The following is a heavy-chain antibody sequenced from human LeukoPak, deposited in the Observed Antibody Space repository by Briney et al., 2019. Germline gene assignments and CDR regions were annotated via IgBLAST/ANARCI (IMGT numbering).Heavy chain of an antibody. Sequence: PSETLSLTCTVSGGSISSHYWSWIRQPPGKGLEWVSAISGSGGSTYYADSVKGRFTISRDNSKNTLYLQMDSLRAEDTGVYYCARSNQADDYWGQGTLVTVSS. J-gene: IGHJ4*02. CDR2: ISGSGGST. CDR1: GGSISSHY. V-gene: IGHV3-23*01. CDR3: ARSNQADDY. D-gene: IGHD1-14*01.